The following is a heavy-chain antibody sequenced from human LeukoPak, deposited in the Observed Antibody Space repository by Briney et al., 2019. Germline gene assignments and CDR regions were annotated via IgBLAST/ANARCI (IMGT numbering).Heavy chain of an antibody. CDR1: GGSISSGGYS. Sequence: SETLSLTCAVSGGSISSGGYSWSWIRQPPGKSLEWIGYIYHSGSTYYNPSLKSRVTISVDRSKNQFSLKLSSVTAADTAVYYCARSQGRVRGADYYFDYWGQGTLVTVSS. CDR3: ARSQGRVRGADYYFDY. CDR2: IYHSGST. V-gene: IGHV4-30-2*01. J-gene: IGHJ4*02.